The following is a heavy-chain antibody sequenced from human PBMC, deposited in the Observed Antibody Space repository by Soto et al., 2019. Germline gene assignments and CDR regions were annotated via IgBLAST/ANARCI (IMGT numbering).Heavy chain of an antibody. Sequence: QVQLVESGGGVVQPGRSLRLSCAASGFVFSSYGIHWVRQAPGKGLEWVAGISYDGRNRYYTDSVKGRFTISRDNSMNSRCLQMNILRAEDTAVYYCAKDTYYYDSSGYYVFDYWGQGTLVTVSS. CDR3: AKDTYYYDSSGYYVFDY. J-gene: IGHJ4*02. V-gene: IGHV3-30*18. CDR1: GFVFSSYG. D-gene: IGHD3-22*01. CDR2: ISYDGRNR.